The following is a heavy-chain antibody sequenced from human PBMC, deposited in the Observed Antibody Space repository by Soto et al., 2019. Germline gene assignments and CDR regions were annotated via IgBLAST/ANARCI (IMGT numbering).Heavy chain of an antibody. Sequence: VQLVESGGGVVQPGRSLRLSCAASGFTFSSYGMHWVRQAPGKGLEWVAVIWYDGSNKYYADSVKGRFTISRDNSKNTLYLQMNSLRAEDTAVYYCARGNIVATIHAFDIWGQGTMVTVSS. D-gene: IGHD5-12*01. CDR3: ARGNIVATIHAFDI. V-gene: IGHV3-33*01. CDR1: GFTFSSYG. J-gene: IGHJ3*02. CDR2: IWYDGSNK.